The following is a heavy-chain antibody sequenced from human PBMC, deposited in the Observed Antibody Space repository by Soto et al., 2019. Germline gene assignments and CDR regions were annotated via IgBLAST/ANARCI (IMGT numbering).Heavy chain of an antibody. CDR2: IYYNGDT. CDR3: ARFSGNAFDI. CDR1: GGSISSYY. V-gene: IGHV4-59*04. Sequence: SETLSLTCTVSGGSISSYYWSWIRQPPGKRLEWIGTIYYNGDTDYNPSLKSRATISVDASDFQFSLKLSSVTAADTSIYYCARFSGNAFDIWGHGTLVTVSS. J-gene: IGHJ3*02.